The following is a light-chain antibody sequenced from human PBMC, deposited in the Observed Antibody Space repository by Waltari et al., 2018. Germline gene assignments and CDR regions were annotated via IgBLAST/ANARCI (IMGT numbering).Light chain of an antibody. CDR2: EGS. CDR3: CSYAPSSTVWV. V-gene: IGLV2-23*01. CDR1: SSDVGSYNL. Sequence: QSALTQPASVSGSPGQSITISCTGTSSDVGSYNLVSWYQQHPGKAPKLMIYEGSKRPSGVANRSSGSKSGNTASLTISGLQADDEADYYCCSYAPSSTVWVFGGGTKLIVL. J-gene: IGLJ3*02.